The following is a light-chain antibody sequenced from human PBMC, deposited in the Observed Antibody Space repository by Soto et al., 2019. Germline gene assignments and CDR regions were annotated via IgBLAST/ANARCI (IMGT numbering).Light chain of an antibody. V-gene: IGLV1-40*01. CDR1: NSNIGAGYD. CDR3: QSYDSSLSGWV. CDR2: GNN. Sequence: QLVLTQPPSVSGAPGQRVTISCTGNNSNIGAGYDVHWYQQLPGTAPKLLIYGNNNRPSGVPDRFSGSKSGTSASLAITGLQAEDEADYYCQSYDSSLSGWVFGGGTKVTVL. J-gene: IGLJ3*02.